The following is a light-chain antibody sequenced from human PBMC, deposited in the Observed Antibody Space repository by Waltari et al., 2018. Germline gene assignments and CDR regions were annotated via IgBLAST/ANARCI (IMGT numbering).Light chain of an antibody. J-gene: IGKJ5*01. CDR2: GAS. CDR3: QHYGSSSIT. CDR1: QSVSSRD. Sequence: EIVLTQSPGTLSLSPGEGAALSCTASQSVSSRDLAWYQQKPGQAPRLLMYGASNRASGTPDRFSGSGSGTDVTLTISRLEPEDFAVYYCQHYGSSSITFGQGTRLEIK. V-gene: IGKV3-20*01.